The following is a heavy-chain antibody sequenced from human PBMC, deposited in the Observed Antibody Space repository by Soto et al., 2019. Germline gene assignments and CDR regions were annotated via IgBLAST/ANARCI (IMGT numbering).Heavy chain of an antibody. CDR3: ARPRGLDVAYCCYGVDV. Sequence: DVQLVESGGGLVQPGGSLRLSCAASGFTVNSNYMSWVRQAPGKGLEWVSVIYSGGSTYYAEFVKDRFTISRNNSKNTLTLQMDRLGGGEMVGYYGARPRGLDVAYCCYGVDVWGQGTTVTVSS. D-gene: IGHD2-2*03. J-gene: IGHJ6*02. CDR2: IYSGGST. CDR1: GFTVNSNY. V-gene: IGHV3-66*04.